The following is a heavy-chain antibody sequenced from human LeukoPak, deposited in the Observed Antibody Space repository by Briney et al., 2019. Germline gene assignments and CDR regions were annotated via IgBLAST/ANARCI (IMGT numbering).Heavy chain of an antibody. Sequence: GGSLRLSCAASGFTFSSYSMNWVRQAPGKGLEWVSSMSTSTSKIYYADSVKGRFTISRDNAKNFLFLQMNSLRAEDTAVYFCARDGAPSWNYYYDYYYMDVWGKGTTVTVSS. CDR2: MSTSTSKI. D-gene: IGHD1-7*01. CDR3: ARDGAPSWNYYYDYYYMDV. J-gene: IGHJ6*03. CDR1: GFTFSSYS. V-gene: IGHV3-21*01.